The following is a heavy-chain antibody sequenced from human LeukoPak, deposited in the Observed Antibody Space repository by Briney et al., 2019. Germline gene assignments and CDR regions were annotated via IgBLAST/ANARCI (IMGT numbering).Heavy chain of an antibody. J-gene: IGHJ5*02. D-gene: IGHD3-10*01. Sequence: ASVKVSCKVSGYTLTELSMHWVRQAPGKGLEWVGGFDPEDGETIYAQKFQGRVTMTEDTSTDTAYMELSSLRSEDTAVYYCARDRDNYGSGSYVWFDPWGQGTLVTVSS. V-gene: IGHV1-24*01. CDR3: ARDRDNYGSGSYVWFDP. CDR2: FDPEDGET. CDR1: GYTLTELS.